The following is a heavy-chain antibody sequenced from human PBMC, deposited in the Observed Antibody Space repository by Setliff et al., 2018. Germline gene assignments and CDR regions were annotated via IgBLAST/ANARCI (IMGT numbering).Heavy chain of an antibody. Sequence: GASVKVSCKASGYTFSNYGISWVRQAPGQGLEWMGWMNPNSGKTGYAQKFQGRVIMTRNTSISTAYLELNTLRSDDTAVYYCARERYFDYWGQGTLVTVS. CDR2: MNPNSGKT. J-gene: IGHJ4*02. CDR1: GYTFSNYG. CDR3: ARERYFDY. V-gene: IGHV1-8*02.